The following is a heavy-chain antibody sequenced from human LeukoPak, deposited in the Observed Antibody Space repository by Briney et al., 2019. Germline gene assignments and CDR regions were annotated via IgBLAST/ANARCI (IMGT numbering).Heavy chain of an antibody. J-gene: IGHJ4*02. CDR3: ASVTGTTGRGTYYFDY. CDR2: ISAYNGNT. V-gene: IGHV1-18*01. CDR1: GYTFTSYG. Sequence: ASVKVSCTASGYTFTSYGISWVRQAPGQGLEWMGWISAYNGNTNYAQKLQGRVTMTTDTSTSTAYMELRSLRSDDTAVYYCASVTGTTGRGTYYFDYWGQGTLVTVSS. D-gene: IGHD1-20*01.